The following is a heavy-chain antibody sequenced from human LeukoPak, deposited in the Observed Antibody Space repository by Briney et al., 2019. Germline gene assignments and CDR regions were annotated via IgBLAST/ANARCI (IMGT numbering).Heavy chain of an antibody. CDR1: GYTFTSCD. Sequence: ASVKVSCKASGYTFTSCDINWVRQATGQGLEWMGWMNPNSGNTGYAQKFQGRVTMTRNTSISTAYMELSSLRSEDTAVYYCARGGGVVVKDAFDIWGQGTMVTVSS. V-gene: IGHV1-8*01. D-gene: IGHD3-22*01. CDR2: MNPNSGNT. CDR3: ARGGGVVVKDAFDI. J-gene: IGHJ3*02.